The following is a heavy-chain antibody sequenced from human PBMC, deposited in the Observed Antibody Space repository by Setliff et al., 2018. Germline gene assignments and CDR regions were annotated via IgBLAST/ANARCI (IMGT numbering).Heavy chain of an antibody. CDR1: GIAFKNAW. D-gene: IGHD3-3*01. J-gene: IGHJ5*01. CDR2: IKSTTEDAST. CDR3: ATGPRDNRNFLNWLGS. Sequence: GGSLRLSCAASGIAFKNAWMTWVRQAPGKGLEWVGRIKSTTEDASTDLAAAVKGRFTMSRDDSKNTVYLQMSSLKSEDTAVYYCATGPRDNRNFLNWLGSWGQGTLVTVSS. V-gene: IGHV3-15*01.